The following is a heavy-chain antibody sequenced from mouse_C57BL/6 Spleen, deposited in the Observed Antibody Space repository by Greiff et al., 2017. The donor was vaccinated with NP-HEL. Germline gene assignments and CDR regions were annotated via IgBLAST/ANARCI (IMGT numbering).Heavy chain of an antibody. CDR3: AISDGYYPHWYFDV. D-gene: IGHD2-3*01. CDR2: INPNYGTT. V-gene: IGHV1-39*01. Sequence: VHVKQSGPELVKPGASVKISCKASGYSFTDYNMNWVKQSNGKSLEWIGVINPNYGTTSYNQKFKGKATLTVDQSSSTAYMQLNSLTSEDSAVYYCAISDGYYPHWYFDVWGTGTTVTVSS. CDR1: GYSFTDYN. J-gene: IGHJ1*03.